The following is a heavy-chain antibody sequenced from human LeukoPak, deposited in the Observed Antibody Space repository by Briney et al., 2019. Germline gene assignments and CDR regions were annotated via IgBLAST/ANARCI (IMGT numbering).Heavy chain of an antibody. V-gene: IGHV4-34*01. CDR2: INHSGST. CDR3: ARDPRLGYYYYGMDV. CDR1: GGSFSGYY. Sequence: KSSETLSLTCAVYGGSFSGYYWSWIRQPPGKGLEWIGEINHSGSTNYNPSLKSRVTISVDTSKNQFSLKLSSVTAADTAVYYCARDPRLGYYYYGMDVWGQGTTVTVSS. J-gene: IGHJ6*02. D-gene: IGHD3-9*01.